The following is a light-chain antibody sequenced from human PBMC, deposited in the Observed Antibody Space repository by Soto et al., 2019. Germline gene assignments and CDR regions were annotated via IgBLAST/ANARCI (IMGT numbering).Light chain of an antibody. Sequence: EIVLTQSPGTLSLSPGERATLSCRASQSVSSSYLAWYQQKSGRAPRLLISGASSRATGIPDRFSGSGSGTDFTLTISRLEPEDFAVYYCQQFGSSPPITFGQGTRLEIK. V-gene: IGKV3-20*01. CDR2: GAS. CDR3: QQFGSSPPIT. CDR1: QSVSSSY. J-gene: IGKJ5*01.